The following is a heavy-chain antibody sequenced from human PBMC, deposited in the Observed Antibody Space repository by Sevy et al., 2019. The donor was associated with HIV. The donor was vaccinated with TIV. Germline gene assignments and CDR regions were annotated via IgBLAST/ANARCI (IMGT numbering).Heavy chain of an antibody. J-gene: IGHJ4*02. CDR1: GFSFRDYA. CDR3: ARDRGSGKNVFFDY. CDR2: VSFDGGNK. Sequence: GGSLRLSCVASGFSFRDYALHWVRQGPGKGLEWVAVVSFDGGNKYYPDSVKGRFTVSRDNSKNTLYLQMNSLRTEDTAVYYCARDRGSGKNVFFDYWGQGTLVTVSS. D-gene: IGHD3-10*01. V-gene: IGHV3-30*04.